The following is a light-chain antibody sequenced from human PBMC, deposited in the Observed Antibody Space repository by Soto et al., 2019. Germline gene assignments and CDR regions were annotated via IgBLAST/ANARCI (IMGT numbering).Light chain of an antibody. CDR3: QQYDIHST. V-gene: IGKV3-20*01. J-gene: IGKJ2*01. CDR2: AAS. Sequence: EILLTQSPGTLSLSPGDRATLSCRASQSLGSGYLAWYRQKPGQAPRILIYAASSRATGVPDRFSGSGSGTDFSLTISRLEPEDVATYYCQQYDIHSTFGQGTKLEIK. CDR1: QSLGSGY.